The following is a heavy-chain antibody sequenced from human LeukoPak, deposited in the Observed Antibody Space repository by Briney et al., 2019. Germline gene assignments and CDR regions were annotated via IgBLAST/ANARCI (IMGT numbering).Heavy chain of an antibody. Sequence: GGSLRLSCVASGLRFRSYAMNWVRQAPGKGLECISTISDDSSFTYYADSVKGRSAISRDDSKNTLYLQMNNLKVEDTAVYYCGKGRGSGGGCDSFHSWGQGALVTVSS. V-gene: IGHV3-23*01. CDR3: GKGRGSGGGCDSFHS. D-gene: IGHD2-15*01. CDR1: GLRFRSYA. J-gene: IGHJ4*02. CDR2: ISDDSSFT.